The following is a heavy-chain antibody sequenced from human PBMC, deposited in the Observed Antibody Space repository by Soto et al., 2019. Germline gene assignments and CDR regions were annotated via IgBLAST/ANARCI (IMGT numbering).Heavy chain of an antibody. CDR3: ARRGKKSFYYYMDV. Sequence: QVQLQESGPGLVKPSETLSLTCTVSGGSISSYYWTWVRQSPGKGLEWIGYVFSSGSTNYNPSLESRVTISLDTSKNQFSLKVISVTAADTDVYYCARRGKKSFYYYMDVWGKGTTVTVSS. V-gene: IGHV4-59*08. CDR1: GGSISSYY. J-gene: IGHJ6*03. CDR2: VFSSGST.